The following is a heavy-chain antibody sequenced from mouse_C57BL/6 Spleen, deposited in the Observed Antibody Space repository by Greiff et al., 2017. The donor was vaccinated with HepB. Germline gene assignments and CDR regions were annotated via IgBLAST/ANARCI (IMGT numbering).Heavy chain of an antibody. CDR1: GYSITSGYY. V-gene: IGHV3-6*01. Sequence: EVKLMESGPGLVKPSQSLSLTCSVTGYSITSGYYWNWIRQFPGNKLEWMGYISYDGSNNYNPSLKNRISITRDTSKNQFFLKLNSVTTEDTATYYCVFITTVVATYWGQGTLVTVSA. CDR3: VFITTVVATY. J-gene: IGHJ3*01. CDR2: ISYDGSN. D-gene: IGHD1-1*01.